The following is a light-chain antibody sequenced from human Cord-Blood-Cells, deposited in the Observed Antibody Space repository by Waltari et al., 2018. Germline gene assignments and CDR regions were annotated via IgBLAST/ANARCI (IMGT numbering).Light chain of an antibody. CDR1: QSVSSSY. Sequence: EIVLTQSPGTLSLSPGERATLSCRASQSVSSSYLVWYQQKPGQAPRLLIYGASSRATGIPDRFSGSGSGTDFTLTISRLEPEDFAVYYCQQYGSSHTFGQGTKVEIK. J-gene: IGKJ1*01. CDR2: GAS. CDR3: QQYGSSHT. V-gene: IGKV3-20*01.